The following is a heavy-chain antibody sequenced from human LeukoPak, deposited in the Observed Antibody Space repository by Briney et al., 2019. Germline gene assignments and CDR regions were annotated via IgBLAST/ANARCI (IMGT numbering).Heavy chain of an antibody. Sequence: ASVKVSCKTSGYTFTDYYLHWVRQAPGQGLEWMGWINPNSGGISSAQKFQGRVTMTRDTSISTAYMELSRLRSDDTAVYYCARSPSYPVAGIKGDDYWGQGTLVTVSS. V-gene: IGHV1-2*02. CDR2: INPNSGGI. CDR3: ARSPSYPVAGIKGDDY. D-gene: IGHD6-19*01. J-gene: IGHJ4*02. CDR1: GYTFTDYY.